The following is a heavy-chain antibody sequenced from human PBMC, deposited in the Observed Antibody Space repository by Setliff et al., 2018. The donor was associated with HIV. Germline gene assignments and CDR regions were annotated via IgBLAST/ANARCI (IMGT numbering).Heavy chain of an antibody. CDR2: IFYSETVYYGGRT. CDR1: GDSISGYY. V-gene: IGHV4-4*07. Sequence: LTCTSSGDSISGYYWSWIRQPAGKGLEWIGSIFYSETVYYGGRTYYSPSLKSRVTISVDTSKSQFSLKLSSVTAADTAVYYCARGVPLLPPHYWGQGTLVTVSS. D-gene: IGHD2-21*02. J-gene: IGHJ4*02. CDR3: ARGVPLLPPHY.